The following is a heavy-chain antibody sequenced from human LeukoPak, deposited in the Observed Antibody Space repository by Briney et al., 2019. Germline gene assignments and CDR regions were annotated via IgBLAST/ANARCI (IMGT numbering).Heavy chain of an antibody. J-gene: IGHJ4*02. CDR2: INHSGST. CDR3: ARVAGDSSGYYWVFDY. V-gene: IGHV4-34*01. D-gene: IGHD3-22*01. Sequence: PSETLSLTCAVYGGSFSGYYWSWIRQPPGKGLEWIGEINHSGSTNYNPSLKSRVTISVDTSKNQFSLKLSSVTAADTAVYYCARVAGDSSGYYWVFDYWGQGTLVTVSS. CDR1: GGSFSGYY.